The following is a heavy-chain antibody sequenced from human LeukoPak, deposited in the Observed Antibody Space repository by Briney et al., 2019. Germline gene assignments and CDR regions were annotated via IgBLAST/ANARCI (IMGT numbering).Heavy chain of an antibody. J-gene: IGHJ4*02. D-gene: IGHD2/OR15-2a*01. Sequence: PSETLSLTCTVSGGSIIVSSYYWGWIRQPPGKGLEWIGSIYYSGSTYYNPSLKSRVTISVDTSKNQFSLRLSSVTAADTAVYYCARCKGTADFDYWGQGTLVTVSS. CDR3: ARCKGTADFDY. CDR1: GGSIIVSSYY. V-gene: IGHV4-39*01. CDR2: IYYSGST.